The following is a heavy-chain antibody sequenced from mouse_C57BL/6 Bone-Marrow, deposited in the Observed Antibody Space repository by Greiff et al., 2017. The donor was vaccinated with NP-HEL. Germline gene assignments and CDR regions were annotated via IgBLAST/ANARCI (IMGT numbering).Heavy chain of an antibody. CDR1: GFTFSSYG. CDR3: ARRYGSSFDY. D-gene: IGHD1-1*01. CDR2: ISRGGSYT. Sequence: DVKLVESGGDLVKPGGSLKLSCAASGFTFSSYGMSWVRQTPDKRLEWVATISRGGSYTYYPDSVKGRCTISGDNSKNTLYLQMSSLKSEDTAMYYCARRYGSSFDYWGQGTTLTVSS. V-gene: IGHV5-6*02. J-gene: IGHJ2*01.